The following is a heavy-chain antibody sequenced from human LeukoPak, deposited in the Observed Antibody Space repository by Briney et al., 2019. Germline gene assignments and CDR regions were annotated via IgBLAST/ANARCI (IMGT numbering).Heavy chain of an antibody. Sequence: GGSLRLSCAASGFTFSTYWMTWVRQAPGKGLEWVANIKQDGSEKYYVDSVKGRFTISRDNAKNSLYLQMNSLRAEDTAVYYCARDNLAGRGYYYGMDVWGQGTTVTVSS. CDR1: GFTFSTYW. J-gene: IGHJ6*02. CDR2: IKQDGSEK. V-gene: IGHV3-7*01. CDR3: ARDNLAGRGYYYGMDV.